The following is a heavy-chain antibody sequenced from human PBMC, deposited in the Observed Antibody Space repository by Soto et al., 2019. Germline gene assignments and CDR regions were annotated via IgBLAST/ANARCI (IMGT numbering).Heavy chain of an antibody. J-gene: IGHJ6*03. D-gene: IGHD6-13*01. CDR2: ISSSSSYI. V-gene: IGHV3-21*01. CDR1: GFTFSSYS. CDR3: AAGIAAAGSPNYYMVV. Sequence: EVQLVESGGGLVKPGGSLRLSCAASGFTFSSYSMNWVRQAPGKGLEWVSSISSSSSYIYYADSVKGRFTISRDNAKNSLYLQMNSPGAEDTAVYYCAAGIAAAGSPNYYMVVWGKGTTVTVSS.